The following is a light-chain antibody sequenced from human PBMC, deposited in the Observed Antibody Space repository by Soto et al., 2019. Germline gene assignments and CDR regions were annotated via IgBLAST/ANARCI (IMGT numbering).Light chain of an antibody. J-gene: IGLJ1*01. CDR3: QTWGTGIHV. CDR2: LNSDGSH. CDR1: SGHSSYA. Sequence: QPVLTQSPSASASLGASVKLTCTLSSGHSSYAIAWHQQQPEKGPRYLMKLNSDGSHSKGDGIPDRFSGSSSGAERYLIIASLQSEDEADYYCQTWGTGIHVFGTRTKVTVL. V-gene: IGLV4-69*01.